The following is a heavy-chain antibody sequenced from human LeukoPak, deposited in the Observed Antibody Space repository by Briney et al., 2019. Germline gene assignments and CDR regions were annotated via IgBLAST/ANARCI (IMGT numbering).Heavy chain of an antibody. D-gene: IGHD3-22*01. CDR3: ARDTYYYDSSGYSDAFDI. CDR2: ISAYNGNT. Sequence: GASVKVSCKASGGTFSSYAISWVRQAPGQGLEWMGWISAYNGNTNYAQKLQGRVTMTTDTSTSTAYMELRSLRSDDTAVYYCARDTYYYDSSGYSDAFDIWGQGTMVTVSS. V-gene: IGHV1-18*01. CDR1: GGTFSSYA. J-gene: IGHJ3*02.